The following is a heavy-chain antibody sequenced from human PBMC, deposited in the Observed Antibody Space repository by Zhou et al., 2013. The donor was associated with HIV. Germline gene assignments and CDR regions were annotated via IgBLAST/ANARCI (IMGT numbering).Heavy chain of an antibody. CDR3: AIGTRMSGYLDY. CDR2: FDPEDGEL. CDR1: GHTFTDSY. V-gene: IGHV1-69-2*01. D-gene: IGHD3-3*01. J-gene: IGHJ4*02. Sequence: EVQLIQSGAEVKKPGATVKISCQIAGHTFTDSYIHWVQQAPGKGFAWMGLFDPEDGELIYAEKFQGRVTITADTSTDTAYMELYSLRSEDTAVYYCAIGTRMSGYLDYWGQGTPGSLSPQ.